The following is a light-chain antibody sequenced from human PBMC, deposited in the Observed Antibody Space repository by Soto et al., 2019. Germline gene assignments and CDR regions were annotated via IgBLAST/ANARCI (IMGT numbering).Light chain of an antibody. CDR1: QSVSID. Sequence: EIVMKQPPSTMSVSPGERAPLSCRASQSVSIDLAWYQQTPGQAPRLLIYGASTRATGIPVRFSGSASGTEFTLTISSLQSEDFTVYYCQQYNKWPLTFGQGTKVDIK. V-gene: IGKV3-15*01. CDR2: GAS. J-gene: IGKJ1*01. CDR3: QQYNKWPLT.